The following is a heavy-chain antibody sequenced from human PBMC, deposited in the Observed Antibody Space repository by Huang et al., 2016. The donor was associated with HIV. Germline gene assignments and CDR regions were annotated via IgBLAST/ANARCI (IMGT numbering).Heavy chain of an antibody. J-gene: IGHJ4*02. Sequence: QVQLVQSGAEVKKPGYSVKLSCQSSGGGSSSYAISWVRQARGQGLEWMGGSRPICGKTDYAPRLQGRVTITAEESTNTAYIELSSLEYDDTALDYCARSGPRWGLATIWTLVYWGQGTLVTVSS. D-gene: IGHD5-12*01. CDR1: GGGSSSYA. CDR2: SRPICGKT. CDR3: ARSGPRWGLATIWTLVY. V-gene: IGHV1-69*13.